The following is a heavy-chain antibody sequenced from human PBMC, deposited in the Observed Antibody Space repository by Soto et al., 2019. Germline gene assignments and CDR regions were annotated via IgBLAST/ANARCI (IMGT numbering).Heavy chain of an antibody. CDR1: GLTFSTYA. V-gene: IGHV3-23*01. D-gene: IGHD1-7*01. J-gene: IGHJ4*02. Sequence: GGSLRLSCAASGLTFSTYALSWVRQAPGKGLEWVSAISANGQGIYYADSVRGRFTISRDNSKNTIFLHMDSLRAEDTAVYYCAKDRNYPRDQFHYWGQGTLVTVSS. CDR3: AKDRNYPRDQFHY. CDR2: ISANGQGI.